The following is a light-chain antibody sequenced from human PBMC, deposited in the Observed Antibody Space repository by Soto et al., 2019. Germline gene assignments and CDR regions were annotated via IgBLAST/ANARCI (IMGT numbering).Light chain of an antibody. J-gene: IGLJ1*01. V-gene: IGLV2-14*01. CDR2: DVS. CDR3: STLCV. Sequence: QSALTQPPSASGSPGQSVTIACTGTSSDVGSCKYVSWYQQHPGKAPKLMIYDVSNRPSGVSNRFSGSKSGNTASLTISGLQAEDEADSSSSTLCVFGTGTKLTVL. CDR1: SSDVGSCKY.